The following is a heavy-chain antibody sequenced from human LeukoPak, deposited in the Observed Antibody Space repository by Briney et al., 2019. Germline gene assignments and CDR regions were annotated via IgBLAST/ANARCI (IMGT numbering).Heavy chain of an antibody. Sequence: SETLSLTCTVSGGSISSYYWSWIRQPAGKGLEWIGRIHTSGSTNYSPSLKSRVTMSVDTPKNQFSLKLSSVTAADTAVYYCARDRYYYDSSARYFDYWGQGTLVTVSS. CDR2: IHTSGST. CDR1: GGSISSYY. CDR3: ARDRYYYDSSARYFDY. J-gene: IGHJ4*02. D-gene: IGHD3-22*01. V-gene: IGHV4-4*07.